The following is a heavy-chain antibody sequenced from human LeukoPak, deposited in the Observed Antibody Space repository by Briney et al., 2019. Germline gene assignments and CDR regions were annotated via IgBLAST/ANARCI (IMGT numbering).Heavy chain of an antibody. J-gene: IGHJ5*02. CDR3: ARGERDHNGRSGYYDRGPFS. Sequence: PSQTLSLSCAVSGGSFSDYYWTWIRQTPVKGLEWVGEINHAGTTNYNPSLVSRVTISGEPSKKQFSLRLISVTAADTAVYYCARGERDHNGRSGYYDRGPFSWGQGTLVTVSS. CDR2: INHAGTT. CDR1: GGSFSDYY. V-gene: IGHV4-34*01. D-gene: IGHD3-22*01.